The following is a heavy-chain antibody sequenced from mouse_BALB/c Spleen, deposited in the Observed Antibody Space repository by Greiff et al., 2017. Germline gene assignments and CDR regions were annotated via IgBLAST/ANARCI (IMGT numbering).Heavy chain of an antibody. CDR2: ISYSGST. J-gene: IGHJ2*01. CDR1: GYSITSDYA. V-gene: IGHV3-2*02. D-gene: IGHD2-1*01. Sequence: EVKLLESGPGLVKPSQSLSLTCTVTGYSITSDYAWNWIRQFPGNKLEWMGYISYSGSTSYNPSLKSRISITRDTSKNQFFLQLNSVTTEDTATYYCARGGNFYFDYWGQGTTLTVSS. CDR3: ARGGNFYFDY.